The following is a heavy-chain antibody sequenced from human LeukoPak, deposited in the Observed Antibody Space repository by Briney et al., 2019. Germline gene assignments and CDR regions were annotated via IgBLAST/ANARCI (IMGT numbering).Heavy chain of an antibody. CDR1: GYSISSGFY. D-gene: IGHD2-15*01. Sequence: PSETLSLTCGVSGYSISSGFYWGWIRQPPGKGLEWIASIRHSGTTYYNPSLKSRVTMSVDTSKNQFSLKLTSVTVADTAMYYCVRLRWELLAPYFDHWGQGAFVIVSS. J-gene: IGHJ4*02. CDR3: VRLRWELLAPYFDH. V-gene: IGHV4-38-2*01. CDR2: IRHSGTT.